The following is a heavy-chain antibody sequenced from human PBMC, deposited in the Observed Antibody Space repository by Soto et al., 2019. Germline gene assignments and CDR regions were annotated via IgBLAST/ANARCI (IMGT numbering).Heavy chain of an antibody. CDR1: GFTFSNAW. CDR3: TTPRRYCSSTSCYNDAFDI. V-gene: IGHV3-15*01. CDR2: IKSKTDGGTT. J-gene: IGHJ3*02. Sequence: GGSLRLSCAASGFTFSNAWMSWVRQAPGKGLEWVGRIKSKTDGGTTDYAAPVKGRFTISRDDSKNTLYLQMNSLKTEDTAVYYCTTPRRYCSSTSCYNDAFDIWGQGTMVTVSS. D-gene: IGHD2-2*01.